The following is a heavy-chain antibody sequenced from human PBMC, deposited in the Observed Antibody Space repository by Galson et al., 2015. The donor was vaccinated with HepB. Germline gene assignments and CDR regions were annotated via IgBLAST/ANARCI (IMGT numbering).Heavy chain of an antibody. CDR2: ISGSGGST. CDR3: ARAPPNHCSGGSCYYYFDY. CDR1: GFTFSTYA. V-gene: IGHV3-23*01. J-gene: IGHJ4*02. D-gene: IGHD2-15*01. Sequence: SLRLSCAASGFTFSTYAMSWVRQAPGKGLEWVSGISGSGGSTDYADSVRGWFTISRDNSKSTLYLQINSLRADDTAVYYCARAPPNHCSGGSCYYYFDYWGQGTLVTVSS.